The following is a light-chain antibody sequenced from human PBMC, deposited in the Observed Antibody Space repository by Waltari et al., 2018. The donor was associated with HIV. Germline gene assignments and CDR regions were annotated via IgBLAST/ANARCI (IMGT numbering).Light chain of an antibody. CDR1: SNDIWFSTL. J-gene: IGLJ2*01. CDR2: YVD. Sequence: SALSQPASLSGRPGQSITISCPGRSNDIWFSTLVSRYQHHPGKAPKLIIFYVDKRPSGISERFSGSKSGYTASLTISGLRTEDEADYFCSSKSTIYFGVLFGGGTTLTVL. V-gene: IGLV2-23*02. CDR3: SSKSTIYFGVL.